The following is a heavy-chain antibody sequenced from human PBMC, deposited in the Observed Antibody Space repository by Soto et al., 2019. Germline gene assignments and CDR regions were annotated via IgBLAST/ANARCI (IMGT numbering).Heavy chain of an antibody. V-gene: IGHV3-30-3*01. CDR2: ISYDGSNK. CDR3: ARETTVTTSSGMDV. CDR1: GFTFSNDA. D-gene: IGHD4-17*01. Sequence: QVQLVESGGGVVQPGRSLRLSCAASGFTFSNDAMHWVRQAPGKGLEWVAVISYDGSNKYYADSVKGRFTISRDNSKNTLYLQMNSLRAEDTAVYYCARETTVTTSSGMDVWGQGTTVTVSS. J-gene: IGHJ6*02.